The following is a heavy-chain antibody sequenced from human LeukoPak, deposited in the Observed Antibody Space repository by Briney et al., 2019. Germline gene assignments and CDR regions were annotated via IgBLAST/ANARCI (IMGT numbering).Heavy chain of an antibody. D-gene: IGHD5-18*01. V-gene: IGHV6-1*01. J-gene: IGHJ3*02. CDR2: TYYRSKWYN. Sequence: SQTLSLTCAISGDIVSINSAAWNWIRQSPSRGLEWLVRTYYRSKWYNDYAVSVKSRITINPDTSKNQFSLQLNSVTPEDTAVYYCAKMGRGYSYGRHPDAFDIWGQGTMVTVSS. CDR1: GDIVSINSAA. CDR3: AKMGRGYSYGRHPDAFDI.